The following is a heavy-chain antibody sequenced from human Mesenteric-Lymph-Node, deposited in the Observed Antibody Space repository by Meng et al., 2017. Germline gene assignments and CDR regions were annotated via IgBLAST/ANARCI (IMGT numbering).Heavy chain of an antibody. J-gene: IGHJ6*02. CDR1: GGTFSSYA. V-gene: IGHV1-69*06. D-gene: IGHD3-22*01. CDR3: ARDYYDSSGYYYYYGMDV. Sequence: SVKVSCKASGGTFSSYAISWVRQAPGQGLEWMGGIIPIFGTANYAQKFQGRVTITADKSTSTAYMELSRLRSDDTAVYYCARDYYDSSGYYYYYGMDVWGQGTTVTVSS. CDR2: IIPIFGTA.